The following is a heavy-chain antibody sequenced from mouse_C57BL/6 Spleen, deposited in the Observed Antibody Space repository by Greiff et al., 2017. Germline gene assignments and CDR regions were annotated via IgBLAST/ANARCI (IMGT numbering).Heavy chain of an antibody. D-gene: IGHD4-1*01. J-gene: IGHJ2*01. V-gene: IGHV7-3*01. Sequence: EVQLVESGGGLVQPGGSLSLSCAASGFTFTDYYMSWVRQPPGKALEWLGFIRNKANGYTTEYSASVKGRFTISRDNSQSILYLQMNALRAEDSATYYCARTGTDFDYWGQGTTLTASS. CDR1: GFTFTDYY. CDR2: IRNKANGYTT. CDR3: ARTGTDFDY.